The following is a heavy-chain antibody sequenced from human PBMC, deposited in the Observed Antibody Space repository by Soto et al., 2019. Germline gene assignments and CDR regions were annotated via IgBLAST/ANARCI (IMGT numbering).Heavy chain of an antibody. CDR3: AVDWSGYYNPRVGYYYGMDV. Sequence: KASETLSLTCAVYGGSFSGYYWSWIRQPPGKGLEWIGEINHSGSTNYNPSLKSRVTISVDTSKNQFSLKLSSVTAADTAVYYCAVDWSGYYNPRVGYYYGMDVWGQGTTVTVSS. CDR2: INHSGST. CDR1: GGSFSGYY. D-gene: IGHD3-3*01. J-gene: IGHJ6*02. V-gene: IGHV4-34*01.